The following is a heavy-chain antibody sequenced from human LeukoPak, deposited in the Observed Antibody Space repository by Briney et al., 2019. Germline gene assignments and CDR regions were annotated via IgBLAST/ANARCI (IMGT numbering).Heavy chain of an antibody. J-gene: IGHJ4*02. CDR2: IGWDDDK. V-gene: IGHV2-70*11. CDR3: ARISYFFNSSGYYYYFDY. Sequence: SGPALVKPTQTLTLTCTFSGFSLSTSGMCVSWIRQPPGKALEWLARIGWDDDKYYSTSLKTRLTISKDTSKNQVVLTMTNMDPVDPATYYCARISYFFNSSGYYYYFDYWGQGTLVTVSS. CDR1: GFSLSTSGMC. D-gene: IGHD3-22*01.